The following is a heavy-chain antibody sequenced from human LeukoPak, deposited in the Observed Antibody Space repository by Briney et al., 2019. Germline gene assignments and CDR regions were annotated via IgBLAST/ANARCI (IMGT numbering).Heavy chain of an antibody. Sequence: PGGSLRLSCAASGFTFGVYAMSCVRQAPGKGLEWVSDISDFGVFTNYLGSVKGRFTISRDNSENRLYMHMNSLRADDTAVYYCARKWNGAFDIWSQGTMVTVTS. CDR2: ISDFGVFT. CDR3: ARKWNGAFDI. J-gene: IGHJ3*02. D-gene: IGHD1-1*01. CDR1: GFTFGVYA. V-gene: IGHV3-23*01.